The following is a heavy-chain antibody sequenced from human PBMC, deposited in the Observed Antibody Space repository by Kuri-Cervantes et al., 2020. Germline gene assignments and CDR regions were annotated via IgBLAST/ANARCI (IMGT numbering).Heavy chain of an antibody. CDR3: AKDRGIAVAGTGWYFDL. J-gene: IGHJ2*01. Sequence: GESLKISCAAFGFTFSSYWMSWVRQAPGKGLEWVSSISSSRSYIYYADSLKGRFTISRDNSKNTLYLQMNSLRAEDTAVYYCAKDRGIAVAGTGWYFDLWGRGTLVTVSS. CDR1: GFTFSSYW. CDR2: ISSSRSYI. D-gene: IGHD6-19*01. V-gene: IGHV3-21*01.